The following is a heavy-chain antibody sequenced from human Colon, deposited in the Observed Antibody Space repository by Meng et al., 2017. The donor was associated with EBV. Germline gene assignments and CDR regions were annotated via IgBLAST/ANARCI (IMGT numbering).Heavy chain of an antibody. CDR3: ARRGPSGNFSP. CDR1: GGSFRDYY. D-gene: IGHD3-10*01. CDR2: IDHRGNT. Sequence: QVQVKEWGAGLLKPSETLSRSCAVYGGSFRDYYWTWIRQPPGKGLEWIGEIDHRGNTKYNPSLKSRVTISLDTSKKQFSLKVSSVTAADSAVYYCARRGPSGNFSPWSQGALVTVSS. J-gene: IGHJ5*02. V-gene: IGHV4-34*01.